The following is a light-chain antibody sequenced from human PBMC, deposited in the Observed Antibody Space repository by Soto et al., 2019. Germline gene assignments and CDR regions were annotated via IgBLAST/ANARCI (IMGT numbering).Light chain of an antibody. Sequence: QSVLTQPVSVSGSPGQSITISCTGTSSDVGGYNYVSWYQQHPGKAPKFMIYDVSSRPSGVSNRFSGSKSGNTDSLTISGLQAEDEADYYCCSYTTSNTRQIVFGTGTKVTVL. CDR1: SSDVGGYNY. CDR2: DVS. J-gene: IGLJ1*01. CDR3: CSYTTSNTRQIV. V-gene: IGLV2-14*03.